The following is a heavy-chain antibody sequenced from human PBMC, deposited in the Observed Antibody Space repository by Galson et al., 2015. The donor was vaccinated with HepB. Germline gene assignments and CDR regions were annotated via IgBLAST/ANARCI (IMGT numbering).Heavy chain of an antibody. Sequence: SVKVSCKASGFTFTSSAVQWVRQARGQRLEGIGWIVVGSGNTNYAQKFQERVTITRDMSTSTAYMELSSLRSEDTAVYYCAADASYYYDSSGYAVGDAFDIWGQGTMVTVSS. J-gene: IGHJ3*02. CDR1: GFTFTSSA. D-gene: IGHD3-22*01. CDR2: IVVGSGNT. CDR3: AADASYYYDSSGYAVGDAFDI. V-gene: IGHV1-58*01.